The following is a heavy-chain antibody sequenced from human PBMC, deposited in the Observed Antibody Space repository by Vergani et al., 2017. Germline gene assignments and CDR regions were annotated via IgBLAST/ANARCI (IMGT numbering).Heavy chain of an antibody. J-gene: IGHJ3*02. CDR2: IIPILGIA. CDR1: GGTFSSYT. CDR3: ARDIEASGDYSIDI. D-gene: IGHD4-11*01. Sequence: QVQLVQSGAEVKKPGSSVKVSCKASGGTFSSYTISWVRQAPGQGLEWMGRIIPILGIANYAQKFQGRVTITADKSTSTAYMELSSLRSEDTAVYYCARDIEASGDYSIDIWGQGTMVTVSS. V-gene: IGHV1-69*08.